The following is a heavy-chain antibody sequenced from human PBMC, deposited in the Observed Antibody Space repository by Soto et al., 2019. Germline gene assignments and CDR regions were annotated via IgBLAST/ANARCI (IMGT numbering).Heavy chain of an antibody. J-gene: IGHJ6*02. CDR2: INPNSGGT. V-gene: IGHV1-2*02. CDR1: GYTFTGYY. Sequence: ASVKVSCKASGYTFTGYYMHWVRQAPGQGLEWMGWINPNSGGTNYAQKFQGRVTMTRDTSISTAYMELSRPRSDDTAVYYCARFKGYSSGWYAPHYYYGMDVWGQGTTVTVSS. D-gene: IGHD6-19*01. CDR3: ARFKGYSSGWYAPHYYYGMDV.